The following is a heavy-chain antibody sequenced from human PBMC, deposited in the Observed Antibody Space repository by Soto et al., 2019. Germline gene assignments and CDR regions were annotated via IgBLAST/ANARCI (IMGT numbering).Heavy chain of an antibody. Sequence: QITLKESGPTLVKPTQTLTLTCTFSGFSLSTSGVGVAWIRQPPGKALEWLALIYWDDDKRYSQSLKRRLTNTKYTSKNQVGLTVTDIDPVDTATYYCAHPGRGSCYWYYVDYCGQGTLVTVS. D-gene: IGHD3-22*01. V-gene: IGHV2-5*02. CDR1: GFSLSTSGVG. CDR2: IYWDDDK. J-gene: IGHJ4*02. CDR3: AHPGRGSCYWYYVDY.